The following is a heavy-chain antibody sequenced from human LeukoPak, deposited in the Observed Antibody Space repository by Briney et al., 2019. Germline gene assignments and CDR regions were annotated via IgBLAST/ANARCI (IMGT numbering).Heavy chain of an antibody. CDR1: GGSFSGYF. Sequence: SETLSLTCAVHGGSFSGYFWSWIRQSPEKGLEWIGEITHSGSPDYNASLISRVTISVDTSRNQFSLKLSSVTAADTAVYYCVREREQRDKRRYATGYDYWGQGTLVTVSS. J-gene: IGHJ4*02. CDR3: VREREQRDKRRYATGYDY. CDR2: ITHSGSP. D-gene: IGHD3-9*01. V-gene: IGHV4-34*01.